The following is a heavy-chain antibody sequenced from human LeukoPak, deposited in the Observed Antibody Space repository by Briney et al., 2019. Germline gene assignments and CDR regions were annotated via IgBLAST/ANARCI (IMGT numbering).Heavy chain of an antibody. J-gene: IGHJ6*02. V-gene: IGHV4-59*01. CDR3: ARGGLDYGSGSYPHYYYYYGMDV. CDR2: IYYSGST. Sequence: SETLSLTCTVSGGSISSYYWSWIRQPPGKGLEWIGYIYYSGSTNYNPSLKRRVTISVDTSKNQFSLKLSSVTAADTAVYYCARGGLDYGSGSYPHYYYYYGMDVWAKGPRSPSP. D-gene: IGHD3-10*01. CDR1: GGSISSYY.